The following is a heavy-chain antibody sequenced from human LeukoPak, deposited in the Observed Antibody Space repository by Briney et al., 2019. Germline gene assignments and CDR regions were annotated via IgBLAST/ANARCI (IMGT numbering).Heavy chain of an antibody. CDR1: GFSFSTHW. V-gene: IGHV3-74*01. J-gene: IGHJ4*02. D-gene: IGHD3-22*01. Sequence: HPGGTLRLSCAAYGFSFSTHWMHWVRQAQGKGLVYVAQINSDGSATAYADSVKGRITISRDNAKNTLYLEMSSLRAEDTAVYYCGSLTVVARDHWGQGTLVTVSS. CDR2: INSDGSAT. CDR3: GSLTVVARDH.